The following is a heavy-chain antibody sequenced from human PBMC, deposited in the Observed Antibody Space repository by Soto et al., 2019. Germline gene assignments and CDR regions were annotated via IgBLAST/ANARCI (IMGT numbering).Heavy chain of an antibody. CDR3: ARHLGSGSYYRYYCHY. Sequence: SETLSLTCTVSGGSISSHYWSWIRQPPGKGLEWIGYIYSSWSTNYNPSLKSRVTMSADTSKNQFSLKLSSVTAADTAVYYCARHLGSGSYYRYYCHYWGQGTLVTVS. CDR2: IYSSWST. D-gene: IGHD3-10*01. V-gene: IGHV4-59*08. J-gene: IGHJ4*02. CDR1: GGSISSHY.